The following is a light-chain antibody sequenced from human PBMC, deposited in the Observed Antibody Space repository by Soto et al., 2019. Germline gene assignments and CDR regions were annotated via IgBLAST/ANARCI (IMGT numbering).Light chain of an antibody. CDR2: DAS. J-gene: IGKJ1*01. CDR3: QQYGSTPWT. Sequence: EIVLTQSPGTLSLSPGERATLSCRASQRLSSSYLAWYQQKPGQAPRLLIYDASSRATGIPDRFSGGGSGTDFTLTISRLEREDFAVYYCQQYGSTPWTFGQGTRVESK. V-gene: IGKV3-20*01. CDR1: QRLSSSY.